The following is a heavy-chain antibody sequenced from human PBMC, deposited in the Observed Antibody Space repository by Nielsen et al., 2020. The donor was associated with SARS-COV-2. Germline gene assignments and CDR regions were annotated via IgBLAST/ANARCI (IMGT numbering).Heavy chain of an antibody. CDR1: GFTFSSYA. D-gene: IGHD3-10*01. J-gene: IGHJ4*02. CDR3: ARDLRMVRGVITYYFDY. Sequence: GESLKISCAASGFTFSSYAMHWVRQAPGKGLEWVAVISYDGSNKYYADSVKGRFTISRDNSKNTLYLQMNSLRAEDTAVYYCARDLRMVRGVITYYFDYWGQGTLVTVSS. V-gene: IGHV3-30-3*01. CDR2: ISYDGSNK.